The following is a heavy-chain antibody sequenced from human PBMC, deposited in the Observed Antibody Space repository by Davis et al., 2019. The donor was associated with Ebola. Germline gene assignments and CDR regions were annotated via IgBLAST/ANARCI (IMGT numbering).Heavy chain of an antibody. D-gene: IGHD3-10*01. J-gene: IGHJ6*02. CDR3: ARHAGSIYGMDV. V-gene: IGHV4-59*08. CDR1: GGSISSYY. CDR2: IYYSGST. Sequence: MPSETLSLTCTVSGGSISSYYWSWIRQPPGKGLEWIGYIYYSGSTNYNPSLKSRVTISVDTSKNQFSLKLSSVTAADTAVYYCARHAGSIYGMDVWDQGTTVTVSS.